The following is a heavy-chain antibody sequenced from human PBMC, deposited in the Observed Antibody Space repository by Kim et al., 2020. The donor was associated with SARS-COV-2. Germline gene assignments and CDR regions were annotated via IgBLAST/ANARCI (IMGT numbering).Heavy chain of an antibody. J-gene: IGHJ4*02. V-gene: IGHV3-7*01. CDR1: GFTFSSYW. Sequence: GGSLRLSCAASGFTFSSYWMSWVRQAPGKGLEWVGNIKQDGSEKYYVDSVKGRFTISRDNAKNSLFLQVSSLRAEDTAVYYCARDCLVAGASFYFDYWGQGTLVTVSS. D-gene: IGHD6-19*01. CDR3: ARDCLVAGASFYFDY. CDR2: IKQDGSEK.